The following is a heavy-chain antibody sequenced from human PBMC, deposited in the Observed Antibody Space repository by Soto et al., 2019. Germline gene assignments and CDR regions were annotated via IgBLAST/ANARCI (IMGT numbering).Heavy chain of an antibody. J-gene: IGHJ4*02. D-gene: IGHD2-15*01. Sequence: QVHLVQSGAEVKKPGASVKVSCKASGYTFTGYYMHWVRQAPGQGLEWMGWINPNSGGTNYAQKFQGRVTMTRDTSISTAYMELSRLRSDDTAVYYCARGGPLYCSGGSCYPDYWGQGTLVTVSS. CDR3: ARGGPLYCSGGSCYPDY. V-gene: IGHV1-2*02. CDR1: GYTFTGYY. CDR2: INPNSGGT.